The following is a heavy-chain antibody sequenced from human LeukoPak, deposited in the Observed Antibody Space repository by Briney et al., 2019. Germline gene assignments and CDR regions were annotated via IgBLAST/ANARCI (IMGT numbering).Heavy chain of an antibody. Sequence: GGSLRLSCAASGISVSENYMSWVRQAPGKGLEWVCVVHRDGSIEYADSVKGRFTISRENAKNSLYLQMNSLRAGDTAVYYCARQSSSWYGEDGMDVWGQGTTVTVSS. D-gene: IGHD6-13*01. J-gene: IGHJ6*02. CDR3: ARQSSSWYGEDGMDV. CDR1: GISVSENY. CDR2: VHRDGSI. V-gene: IGHV3-66*04.